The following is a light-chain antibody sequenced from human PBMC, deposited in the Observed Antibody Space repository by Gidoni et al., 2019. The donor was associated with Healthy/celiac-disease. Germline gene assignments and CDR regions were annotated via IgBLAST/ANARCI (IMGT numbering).Light chain of an antibody. V-gene: IGKV3-11*01. Sequence: EIVFTHSPATLSLSPVARATLSCRASQIVRSYLDWYQQKPGQPPRLLIYDSSNRATGIPAMFSGSGSGTDFTLTISRLEPEDFAVYYCQQRSNWPRTFGQGTKVEIK. CDR2: DSS. J-gene: IGKJ1*01. CDR3: QQRSNWPRT. CDR1: QIVRSY.